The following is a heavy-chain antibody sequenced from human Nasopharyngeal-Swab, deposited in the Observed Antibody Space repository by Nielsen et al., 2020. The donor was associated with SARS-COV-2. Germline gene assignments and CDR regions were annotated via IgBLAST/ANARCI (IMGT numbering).Heavy chain of an antibody. Sequence: GESLKISCAASGFTVSSNFMTWVRQAPGKGLEWVSLMNSGGSTYYAVSVKGRFTISRDNSKNTLYLQMNSLRAEDTAVYYCARDLGGYSYGDYWGQGTLVTVSS. CDR2: MNSGGST. J-gene: IGHJ4*02. CDR3: ARDLGGYSYGDY. V-gene: IGHV3-53*05. CDR1: GFTVSSNF. D-gene: IGHD5-18*01.